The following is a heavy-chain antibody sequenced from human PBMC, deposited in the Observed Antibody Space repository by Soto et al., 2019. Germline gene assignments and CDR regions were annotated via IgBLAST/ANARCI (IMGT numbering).Heavy chain of an antibody. CDR2: ISGSSGTT. J-gene: IGHJ5*02. CDR1: GLTLSGYA. V-gene: IGHV3-23*01. D-gene: IGHD2-2*01. CDR3: ARDPDIVVGASWFDP. Sequence: GGSLRLSCAASGLTLSGYAMTWVRQAPGKGLEWVSGISGSSGTTYYADSVKGRFTISRDNSKNTLYLQMNSLRDEDTAVYYCARDPDIVVGASWFDPWGQGTLVTVSS.